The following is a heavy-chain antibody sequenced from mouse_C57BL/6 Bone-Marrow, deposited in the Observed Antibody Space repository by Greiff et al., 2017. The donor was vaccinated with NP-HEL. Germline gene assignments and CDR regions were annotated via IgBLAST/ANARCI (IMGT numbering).Heavy chain of an antibody. J-gene: IGHJ2*01. CDR1: GYKFSTSW. V-gene: IGHV1-82*01. CDR2: IYPGDGDT. Sequence: VQLQQSGPELVKPGASVKISCKASGYKFSTSWMNWMKQRPGKGLEWIGRIYPGDGDTHYSGNFEGKASMTADNSSNSAYMQLSGLTSEDSAVYFCARGESWGAFFDYWGQGTTFTVSS. CDR3: ARGESWGAFFDY.